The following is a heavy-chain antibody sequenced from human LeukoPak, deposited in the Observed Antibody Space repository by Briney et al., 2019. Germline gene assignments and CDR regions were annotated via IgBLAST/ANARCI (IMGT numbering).Heavy chain of an antibody. CDR3: ARVHSSSWGLDY. V-gene: IGHV1-3*01. CDR1: GYTFTSYA. CDR2: INAGDGNT. J-gene: IGHJ4*02. Sequence: ASVKVSCKASGYTFTSYAMHWVRQAPGQRLEWMGWINAGDGNTKYAQKFRGRVTITRDTSASTAYMELSSLRSEDTAVYYCARVHSSSWGLDYWGQGTLVTVSS. D-gene: IGHD6-13*01.